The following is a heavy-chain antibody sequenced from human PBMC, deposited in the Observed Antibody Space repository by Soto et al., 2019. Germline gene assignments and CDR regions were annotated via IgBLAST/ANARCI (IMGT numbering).Heavy chain of an antibody. CDR1: GFTFSSYA. V-gene: IGHV3-23*01. J-gene: IGHJ5*02. D-gene: IGHD5-12*01. CDR3: AKEPDPVDIVATIQNWFDP. Sequence: GGSLRLSCAASGFTFSSYAMSWVRQAPGKGLEWVSAISGSGGSTYYADSVKGRFTISRDNSKNTLYLQMNSLRAEDTAVYYCAKEPDPVDIVATIQNWFDPWGQGTLVTVSS. CDR2: ISGSGGST.